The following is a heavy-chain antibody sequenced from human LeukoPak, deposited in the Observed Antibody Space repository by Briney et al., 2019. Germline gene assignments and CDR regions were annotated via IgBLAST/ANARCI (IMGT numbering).Heavy chain of an antibody. CDR3: ARHPEWGETYYYYMDV. CDR2: IYYSGST. Sequence: SETLSLTCTVSGGSISSSSYYWGWIRQPPGKGLEWIGSIYYSGSTYYNPSLKSRVTISVDTSKNQFSLKLSSVTAADTAVYYCARHPEWGETYYYYMDVWGKGTTVTVSS. J-gene: IGHJ6*03. CDR1: GGSISSSSYY. D-gene: IGHD2-21*01. V-gene: IGHV4-39*01.